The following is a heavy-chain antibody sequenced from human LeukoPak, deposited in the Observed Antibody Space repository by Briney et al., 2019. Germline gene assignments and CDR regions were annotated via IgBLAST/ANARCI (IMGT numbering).Heavy chain of an antibody. CDR2: ISGSGGRT. Sequence: PGGSLRLSCAVSGITLSNYGMSWVRQALGKGLEWVAGISGSGGRTNYADAVKGRFTISRDNAKNTLFLQMNSLRVEDTAVYFCAKRGVVIRVILVGFHKEAYYFDSWGQGALVTVSS. J-gene: IGHJ4*02. D-gene: IGHD3-22*01. CDR3: AKRGVVIRVILVGFHKEAYYFDS. V-gene: IGHV3-23*01. CDR1: GITLSNYG.